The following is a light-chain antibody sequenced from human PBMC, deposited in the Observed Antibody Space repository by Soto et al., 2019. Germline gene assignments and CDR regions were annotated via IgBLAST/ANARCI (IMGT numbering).Light chain of an antibody. V-gene: IGLV1-36*01. Sequence: QSVLTQPPSVSEAPRQRVTISCSGSSFNIGSNTVNWYQQLPGKAPKILIYHDDLLPSGVSDRFSGSKSGTSASLAIRGIQSEDEAEYYCAAWDDSLNAYVFGTGTKVTVL. CDR2: HDD. CDR1: SFNIGSNT. CDR3: AAWDDSLNAYV. J-gene: IGLJ1*01.